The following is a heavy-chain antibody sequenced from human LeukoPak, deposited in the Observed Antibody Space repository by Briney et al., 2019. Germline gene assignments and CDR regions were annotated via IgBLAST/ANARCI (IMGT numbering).Heavy chain of an antibody. J-gene: IGHJ6*03. Sequence: PSETLSLTCAVYGGSFSGYYWSWIRQPPGKGLEWIGEINHSGSTYYNPSLKSRVTISVDTSKNQFSLKLSSVTAADTAVYYCASYVPHYYYMDVWGKGTTVTVSS. CDR3: ASYVPHYYYMDV. CDR2: INHSGST. V-gene: IGHV4-34*01. D-gene: IGHD3-10*02. CDR1: GGSFSGYY.